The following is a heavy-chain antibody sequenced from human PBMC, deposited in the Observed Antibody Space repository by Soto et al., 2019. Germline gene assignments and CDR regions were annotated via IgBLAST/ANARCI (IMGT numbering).Heavy chain of an antibody. D-gene: IGHD7-27*01. CDR3: ARGRANWGKAIDY. J-gene: IGHJ4*02. V-gene: IGHV4-31*03. CDR1: GGSSSSGSYY. Sequence: QVQLQESGPGLVKPSQTLSLTCTVSGGSSSSGSYYWSWIRQHPGKGLEWIGYIYYSGSTYYNPSLKSRVTISADTSKNQFSLKLSSVTAADTAVYYCARGRANWGKAIDYWGQGTLVTVSS. CDR2: IYYSGST.